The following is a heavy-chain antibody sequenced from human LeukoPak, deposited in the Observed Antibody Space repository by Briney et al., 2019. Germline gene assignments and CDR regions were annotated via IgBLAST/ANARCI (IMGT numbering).Heavy chain of an antibody. J-gene: IGHJ4*02. CDR1: GGSFSGYY. CDR3: ARIPFWGYYFDY. Sequence: PSETLSLTCAVYGGSFSGYYWSWIRQPPGKGLEWIGEINHSGSTNYNPSLKSRVTISVDTSKNQFSLKLSSVTAADTAVYYCARIPFWGYYFDYWGQGTLVTVSS. V-gene: IGHV4-34*01. D-gene: IGHD3-16*01. CDR2: INHSGST.